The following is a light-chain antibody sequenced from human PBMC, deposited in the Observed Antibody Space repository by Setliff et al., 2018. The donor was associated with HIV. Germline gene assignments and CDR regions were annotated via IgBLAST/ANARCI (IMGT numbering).Light chain of an antibody. V-gene: IGLV2-8*01. CDR1: SSDIGSHNH. CDR3: ASYAGDGVHDIYV. Sequence: QSALTQPPSASGSPGQSVAISCTGTSSDIGSHNHVSWYQQYPGKAPKLMIYELSQRPSGVPDRFSGSKSGNTASLTVSVLQAEEEADYYCASYAGDGVHDIYVFGTGTKVT. CDR2: ELS. J-gene: IGLJ1*01.